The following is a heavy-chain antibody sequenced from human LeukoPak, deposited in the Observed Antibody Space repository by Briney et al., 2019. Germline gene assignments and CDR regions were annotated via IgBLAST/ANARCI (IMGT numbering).Heavy chain of an antibody. J-gene: IGHJ5*02. D-gene: IGHD3-9*01. CDR3: ATIPHYDILTGYPHNWFDP. CDR2: FDPEDGET. CDR1: GYTLTELS. V-gene: IGHV1-24*01. Sequence: ASVKVSCKVSGYTLTELSMHWVRQAPGKGLEWMGGFDPEDGETIYAQKFQGRVTMTEDTSTDTAYMELSSLRSEDTAVYYCATIPHYDILTGYPHNWFDPWGQGTLVTVSS.